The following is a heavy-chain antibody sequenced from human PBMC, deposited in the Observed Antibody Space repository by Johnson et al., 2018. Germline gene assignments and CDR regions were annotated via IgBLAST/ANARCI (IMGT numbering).Heavy chain of an antibody. D-gene: IGHD6-13*01. CDR1: GFTLSSYG. CDR3: ASYSGIAARNLRLYYYYYLVV. Sequence: QVQLVESGGGVVQPGRSLRLSCAASGFTLSSYGMHWVRQAPGKGLAWVAVISYDGSNKYYADPVKGRFTISRDNAKNSLYLQMNSLRAEDTAVYYCASYSGIAARNLRLYYYYYLVVWGKGTTVTVSS. V-gene: IGHV3-30*03. CDR2: ISYDGSNK. J-gene: IGHJ6*03.